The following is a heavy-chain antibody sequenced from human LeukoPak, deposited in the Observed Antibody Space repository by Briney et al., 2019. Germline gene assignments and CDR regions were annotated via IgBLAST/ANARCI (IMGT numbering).Heavy chain of an antibody. J-gene: IGHJ4*02. D-gene: IGHD6-13*01. Sequence: GGSLRLSCAASGFTFSSYSMNWVRQAPGKGLEWVSSISSSSSYIYYADSVKGRFTISRDNAKNSLYLQMNSLRAEDTAVYYCARDQQQLEINFDYWGQGTLVTVSS. CDR1: GFTFSSYS. CDR2: ISSSSSYI. V-gene: IGHV3-21*01. CDR3: ARDQQQLEINFDY.